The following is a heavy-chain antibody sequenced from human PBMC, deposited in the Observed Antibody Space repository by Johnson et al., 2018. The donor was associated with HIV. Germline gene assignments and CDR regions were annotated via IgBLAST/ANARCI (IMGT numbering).Heavy chain of an antibody. D-gene: IGHD1-7*01. CDR3: ARYEGNYVAFDI. Sequence: VQLVESGGGVVRPGGSLKLSCAASGFSFDDYGMSWVRQPPGKGLEWVSGIDWNGGSTSYADSVRGRFTISRDNAKNSLYLQMNSLRAEDTAVYYCARYEGNYVAFDIWGQGTMVTVSS. CDR1: GFSFDDYG. J-gene: IGHJ3*02. CDR2: IDWNGGST. V-gene: IGHV3-20*04.